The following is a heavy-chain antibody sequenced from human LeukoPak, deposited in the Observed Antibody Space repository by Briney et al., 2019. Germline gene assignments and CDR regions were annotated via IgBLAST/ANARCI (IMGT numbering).Heavy chain of an antibody. CDR3: VRIPNSANFPNWFDP. J-gene: IGHJ5*02. Sequence: GGSLRLSCAASGFTFSSSTMNWVRQAPGKGLEWVSSISSISNYIYYADSVKGRFTISRDNAKNSLYLQMNSLRADDTAVYYCVRIPNSANFPNWFDPWGQGTLVTVSS. V-gene: IGHV3-21*01. D-gene: IGHD4/OR15-4a*01. CDR2: ISSISNYI. CDR1: GFTFSSST.